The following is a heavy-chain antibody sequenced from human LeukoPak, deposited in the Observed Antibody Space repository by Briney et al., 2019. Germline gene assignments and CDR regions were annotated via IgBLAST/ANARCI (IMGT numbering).Heavy chain of an antibody. CDR1: GFTFSTYA. CDR2: ISGGGGRT. Sequence: GGSLRLSCTASGFTFSTYAMSWVRQAPGKGLEWVSVISGGGGRTYYADSVKGRFTISRDNSKNTLYLQMNSLRAEDTAVYYCAKDDYSRSFNYWGQGTLVTVSS. J-gene: IGHJ4*02. CDR3: AKDDYSRSFNY. V-gene: IGHV3-23*01. D-gene: IGHD6-13*01.